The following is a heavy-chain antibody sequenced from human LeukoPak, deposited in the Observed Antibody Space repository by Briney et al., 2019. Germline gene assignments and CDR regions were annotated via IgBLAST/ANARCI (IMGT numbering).Heavy chain of an antibody. CDR3: ASLYSSSHGLDY. V-gene: IGHV4-34*01. CDR2: INHSGST. Sequence: SETLSPTCAVYGGSFSGYYWSWIRQPPGKGLEWIGEINHSGSTNYNPSLKSRVTISVDTSKNQFSLKLSSVTAADTAVYYCASLYSSSHGLDYWGQGTLVTVSS. J-gene: IGHJ4*02. D-gene: IGHD6-6*01. CDR1: GGSFSGYY.